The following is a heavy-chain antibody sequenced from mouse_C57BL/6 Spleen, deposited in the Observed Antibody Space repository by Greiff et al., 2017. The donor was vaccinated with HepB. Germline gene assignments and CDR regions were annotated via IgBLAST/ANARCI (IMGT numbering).Heavy chain of an antibody. V-gene: IGHV1-82*01. J-gene: IGHJ3*01. CDR2: IYPGDGDT. CDR1: GYAFSSSW. Sequence: QVQLQQSGPELVKPGASVKISCKASGYAFSSSWMNWVKQRPGKGLEWIGRIYPGDGDTNYNGKFKGKATLTADKSSSTAYMQLSSRTSEDSAVYFCARSGISYWGQGTLVTVSA. D-gene: IGHD3-1*01. CDR3: ARSGISY.